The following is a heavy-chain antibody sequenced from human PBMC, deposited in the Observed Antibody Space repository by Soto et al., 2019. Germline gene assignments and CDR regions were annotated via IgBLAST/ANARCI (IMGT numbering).Heavy chain of an antibody. CDR3: AKCKWVVSAAILTDV. J-gene: IGHJ6*04. Sequence: PGGSLRLSCAASGFTFSTYAMSWVRQAPGKGLEWVSGITGSGGSTYYADSVKGRFTMSRDNSKNTLYLQMDNLRAEDTALYYCAKCKWVVSAAILTDVWGRGTTVTVSS. CDR1: GFTFSTYA. V-gene: IGHV3-23*01. D-gene: IGHD2-2*01. CDR2: ITGSGGST.